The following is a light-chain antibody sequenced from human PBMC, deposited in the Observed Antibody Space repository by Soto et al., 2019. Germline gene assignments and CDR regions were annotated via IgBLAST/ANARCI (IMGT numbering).Light chain of an antibody. CDR2: GAS. V-gene: IGKV3-20*01. CDR3: QQYGSSYT. J-gene: IGKJ2*01. CDR1: QRIPNNF. Sequence: EIVLTQSPGTLSLSPGERGTLSCRASQRIPNNFLAWYQHKPGQAPRLIIYGASNRVPGIANRFSGSGSGTDFTLTISRLEPEDVAVYSCQQYGSSYTFGQGTKLEIK.